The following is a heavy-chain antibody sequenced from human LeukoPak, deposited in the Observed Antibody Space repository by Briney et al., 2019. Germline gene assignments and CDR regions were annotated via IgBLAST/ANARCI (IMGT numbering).Heavy chain of an antibody. Sequence: PSETLSLTCTVSGGSITNSFYCSWIRQSPGKGLEWIGYVYFNGVTNYSPSLRSRLTMSVDTSKKQFSLKLNSVTAADTAVYCARHESYGDANWFDSWGPGTLVTVSS. V-gene: IGHV4-59*08. D-gene: IGHD4-17*01. J-gene: IGHJ5*01. CDR3: ARHESYGDANWFDS. CDR1: GGSITNSFY. CDR2: VYFNGVT.